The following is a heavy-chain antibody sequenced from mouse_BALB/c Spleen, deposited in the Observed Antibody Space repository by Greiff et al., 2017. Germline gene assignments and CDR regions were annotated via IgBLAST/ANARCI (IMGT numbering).Heavy chain of an antibody. V-gene: IGHV1-14*01. CDR3: ARGDSYYAMDY. J-gene: IGHJ4*01. CDR2: INPYNDGT. CDR1: GYTFTSYV. Sequence: VQLKQSGPELVKPGASVKMSCKASGYTFTSYVMHWVKQKPGQGLEWIGYINPYNDGTKYNEKFKGKATLTSDKSSSTAYMELSSLTSEDSAVYYCARGDSYYAMDYWGQGTSVTVSS.